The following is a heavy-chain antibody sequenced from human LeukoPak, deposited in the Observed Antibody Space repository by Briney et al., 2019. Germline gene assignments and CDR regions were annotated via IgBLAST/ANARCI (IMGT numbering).Heavy chain of an antibody. CDR2: IYYSGST. V-gene: IGHV4-39*07. Sequence: SETLSLTCTVSGGSISSSSYYWGWIRQPPGKGLEWIGSIYYSGSTYYNPSLKSRVTISVDTSKNQFSLKLSSVTAEDTAVYYCARGLRHSSSWYSTPFYYMDVWGKGTTVTVSS. CDR3: ARGLRHSSSWYSTPFYYMDV. CDR1: GGSISSSSYY. J-gene: IGHJ6*03. D-gene: IGHD6-13*01.